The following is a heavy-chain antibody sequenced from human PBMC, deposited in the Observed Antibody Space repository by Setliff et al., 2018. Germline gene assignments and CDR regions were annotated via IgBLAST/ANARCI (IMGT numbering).Heavy chain of an antibody. Sequence: GASVKVSCKASGGTFSSYAISWVRQAPGQGLEWMGRIITIFGTANYAQKFQGRVTITADKSTSTAYMELSSLRSEDTAVYYCARDPPTVTTGDHYYYYYMDVWGKGTTVTVS. J-gene: IGHJ6*03. CDR3: ARDPPTVTTGDHYYYYYMDV. CDR1: GGTFSSYA. CDR2: IITIFGTA. D-gene: IGHD4-4*01. V-gene: IGHV1-69*06.